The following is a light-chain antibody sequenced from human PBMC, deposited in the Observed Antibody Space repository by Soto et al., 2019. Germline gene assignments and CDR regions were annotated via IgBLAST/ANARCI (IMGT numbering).Light chain of an antibody. CDR1: SSDVGSYNL. CDR2: EVS. V-gene: IGLV2-23*02. J-gene: IGLJ1*01. Sequence: QSALTQPRSVSGSPGQSITISCTGTSSDVGSYNLVSWYQQHPGKAPKLMIYEVSKRPSGVSNRFSGSKSGNTASLTISGLQAEDEADYYCCSYAGSSTYVLGTGTKATV. CDR3: CSYAGSSTYV.